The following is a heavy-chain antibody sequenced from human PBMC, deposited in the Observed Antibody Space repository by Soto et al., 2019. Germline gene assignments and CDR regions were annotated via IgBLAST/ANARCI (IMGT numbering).Heavy chain of an antibody. V-gene: IGHV3-48*02. CDR2: ISSSSSTI. Sequence: VQLVESGGGLVQPGGSLRLSCAASGFTFSSYSMNWVRQAPGKGLEWVSYISSSSSTIYYADSVKGRFTISRDNAKNSLYLQMNSLRDEDTAVYYCAREAAGYDFWSGFDPWGQGTLVTVSS. D-gene: IGHD3-3*01. J-gene: IGHJ5*02. CDR3: AREAAGYDFWSGFDP. CDR1: GFTFSSYS.